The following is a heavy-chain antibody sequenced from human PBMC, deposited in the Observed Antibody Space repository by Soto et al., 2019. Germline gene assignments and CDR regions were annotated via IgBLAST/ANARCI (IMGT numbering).Heavy chain of an antibody. CDR3: AKTQTFNGYYGGFDA. CDR2: VSGGGAST. Sequence: GGSLRPSCAATGFSFAGYALTWVRQAPGKGLEWLSAVSGGGASTYYADSVRGRFSISRDVSGNMIYLQLNHLTAGDTATYYCAKTQTFNGYYGGFDAWGQGPRVTVS. CDR1: GFSFAGYA. V-gene: IGHV3-23*01. J-gene: IGHJ4*02. D-gene: IGHD3-3*01.